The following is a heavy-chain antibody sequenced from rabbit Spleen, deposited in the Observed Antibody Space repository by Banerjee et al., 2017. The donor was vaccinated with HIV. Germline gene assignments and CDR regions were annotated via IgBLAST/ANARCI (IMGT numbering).Heavy chain of an antibody. CDR2: IYTSTGTT. CDR1: GFSFSSSAW. V-gene: IGHV1S45*01. CDR3: ARDYNL. J-gene: IGHJ4*01. Sequence: QEQLVESGGDLVKPGASLTLTCTASGFSFSSSAWIYWVRQAPGKGLEWIACIYTSTGTTYYASWAKGRFTISKTSSTTVTLQMTSLTAADMATYFCARDYNLWGPGTLVTVS.